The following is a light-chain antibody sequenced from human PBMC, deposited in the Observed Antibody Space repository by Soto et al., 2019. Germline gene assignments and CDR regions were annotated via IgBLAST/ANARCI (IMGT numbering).Light chain of an antibody. CDR2: GAS. V-gene: IGKV3-20*01. Sequence: EIVLTQSPGTLSLSPGERATLSCRASQSVTKSLAWYQQKPGQAPRLLIYGASSRATGIPDRFSGSGSGTDFTLTISRLEPEDFAVYYCQQYGGSPMTFGQGTKVE. CDR1: QSVTKS. J-gene: IGKJ1*01. CDR3: QQYGGSPMT.